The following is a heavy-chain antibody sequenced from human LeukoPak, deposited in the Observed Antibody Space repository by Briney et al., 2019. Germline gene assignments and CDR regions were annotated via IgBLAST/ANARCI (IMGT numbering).Heavy chain of an antibody. CDR2: ISYDGSNE. V-gene: IGHV3-30*04. Sequence: PGGSLRLSCAASGFTFSSYVMHWVRQAPGKGLEWVAIISYDGSNEYYADSVKGRFSISRDNSKNTLYLQVNGLRTEDTAVYYCAKDRLLNCRGDCYIFDYWGQGTVVTVSS. CDR3: AKDRLLNCRGDCYIFDY. D-gene: IGHD2-21*02. J-gene: IGHJ4*02. CDR1: GFTFSSYV.